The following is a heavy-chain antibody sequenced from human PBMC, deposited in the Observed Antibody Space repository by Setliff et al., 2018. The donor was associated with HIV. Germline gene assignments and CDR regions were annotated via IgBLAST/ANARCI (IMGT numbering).Heavy chain of an antibody. CDR2: IYTSGRT. CDR1: GDSISSDSYY. Sequence: PSETLSLTCTVSGDSISSDSYYWSWIRQPAGKGLEWIGHIYTSGRTNYNPSLKSRVTISMDSSQNQFSLTLTSVTAADTAVYYCARSRTILSFDPWGQGAQVTVSS. CDR3: ARSRTILSFDP. V-gene: IGHV4-61*09. J-gene: IGHJ5*02. D-gene: IGHD1-1*01.